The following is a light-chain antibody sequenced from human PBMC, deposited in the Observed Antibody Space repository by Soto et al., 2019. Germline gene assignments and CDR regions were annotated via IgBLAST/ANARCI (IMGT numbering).Light chain of an antibody. Sequence: QSVLTQPASVSGSPGQSITISCTGTSSDVGGYNYVSWYQQHPGKAPKLMIYEVSNRPSGVSNRFSGSKSGNTASLTISGLQAEDAADYYCSSYTSSSTLVFGTGTNVTVL. V-gene: IGLV2-14*01. J-gene: IGLJ1*01. CDR1: SSDVGGYNY. CDR3: SSYTSSSTLV. CDR2: EVS.